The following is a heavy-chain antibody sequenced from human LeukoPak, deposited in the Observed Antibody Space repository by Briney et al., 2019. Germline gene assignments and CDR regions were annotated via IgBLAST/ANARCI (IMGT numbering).Heavy chain of an antibody. V-gene: IGHV3-15*01. CDR3: TTDRGARDS. D-gene: IGHD3-10*01. J-gene: IGHJ5*01. CDR2: IKSKIDGGTT. CDR1: GFTFSSYG. Sequence: PGGSLRLSCAASGFTFSSYGMHWVRQGPGKGLEWVGRIKSKIDGGTTDYAAPVKGRFTITRDDSKNTLYLQMNSLKTEDTAVYYCTTDRGARDSWGQGTLVTVSS.